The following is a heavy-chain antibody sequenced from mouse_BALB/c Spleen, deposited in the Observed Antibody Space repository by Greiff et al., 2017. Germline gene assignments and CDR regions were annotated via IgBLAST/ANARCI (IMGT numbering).Heavy chain of an antibody. CDR3: ARIYYGNYYAMDY. CDR2: ISSGGST. J-gene: IGHJ4*01. V-gene: IGHV5-6-5*01. D-gene: IGHD2-1*01. Sequence: EVKLVESGGGLVQPGGSRKLSCAASGFTFSSYAMSWVRQTPEKRLEWVASISSGGSTYYPDSVKGRFTISRDNARNILYLQMSSLRSEDTAMYYCARIYYGNYYAMDYWGQGTSVTVSS. CDR1: GFTFSSYA.